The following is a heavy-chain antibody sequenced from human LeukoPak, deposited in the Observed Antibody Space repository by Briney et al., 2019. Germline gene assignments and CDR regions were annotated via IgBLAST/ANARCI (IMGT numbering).Heavy chain of an antibody. CDR3: ARDIAYYDFWSGYYNPLYYYYYMDV. D-gene: IGHD3-3*01. V-gene: IGHV4-30-4*01. CDR1: GGSISSGDYY. CDR2: IYYSGST. Sequence: SQTLSPTCTVSGGSISSGDYYWSWIRQPPGKGLEWIGYIYYSGSTYYNPSLKSRVTISVDTSKNQFSLKLSSVTAADTAVYYCARDIAYYDFWSGYYNPLYYYYYMDVWGKGTTVTVSS. J-gene: IGHJ6*03.